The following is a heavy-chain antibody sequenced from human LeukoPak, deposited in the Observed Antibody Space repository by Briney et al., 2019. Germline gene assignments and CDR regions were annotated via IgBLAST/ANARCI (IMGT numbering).Heavy chain of an antibody. D-gene: IGHD5-12*01. J-gene: IGHJ4*02. CDR3: ARAHSYSGFAEADF. CDR1: GGSFWIYY. V-gene: IGHV4-59*01. Sequence: PSETLSLTCTVSGGSFWIYYWTCIWQPPGKGLWRIAYIYYSGSTNYNPSLRSRVTISLDTSQNRFSLKLSSVTAADTAVYYCARAHSYSGFAEADFWGQGTLVTVSS. CDR2: IYYSGST.